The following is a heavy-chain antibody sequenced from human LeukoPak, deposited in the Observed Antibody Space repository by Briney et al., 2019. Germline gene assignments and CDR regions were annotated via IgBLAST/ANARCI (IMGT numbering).Heavy chain of an antibody. D-gene: IGHD5/OR15-5a*01. CDR2: MNPNSGNT. V-gene: IGHV1-8*03. CDR3: ARGRRVYVGYNWFDP. CDR1: GYTFTSYD. Sequence: ASVKVSCKASGYTFTSYDINWVRQATGQGLEWLGWMNPNSGNTGYAQKFQGRVPITRNTSISTAYMELSSLRSEDTAVYYCARGRRVYVGYNWFDPWGQGTLVTVSS. J-gene: IGHJ5*02.